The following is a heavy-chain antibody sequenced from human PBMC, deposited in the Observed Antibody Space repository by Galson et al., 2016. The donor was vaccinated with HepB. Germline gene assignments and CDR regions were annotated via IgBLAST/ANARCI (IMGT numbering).Heavy chain of an antibody. CDR2: IDTVGGDT. J-gene: IGHJ6*02. CDR1: GFTFSRYA. CDR3: ARRRGHGYAMDV. V-gene: IGHV3-23*01. Sequence: SLRLSCAASGFTFSRYAMSWVRQAPGKGLEWVSGIDTVGGDTYYADSVTGRFTVSGDNSRSTMFLHMNSLRDEDTAVYYCARRRGHGYAMDVWGQGTTVIVSS.